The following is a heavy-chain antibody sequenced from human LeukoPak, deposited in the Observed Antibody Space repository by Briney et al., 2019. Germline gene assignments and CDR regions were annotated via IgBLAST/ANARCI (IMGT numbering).Heavy chain of an antibody. V-gene: IGHV3-9*01. Sequence: PGGSLRLSCAASGFTFDDYAMHWVRQAPGKGLEWVSGISWNSGSIGYADSVKGRFTISRDNAKNSLYLQMNSLRAEDTALYYCAKDLSSSSWYYFDCWGQEPWSPSPQ. J-gene: IGHJ4*01. D-gene: IGHD6-13*01. CDR3: AKDLSSSSWYYFDC. CDR1: GFTFDDYA. CDR2: ISWNSGSI.